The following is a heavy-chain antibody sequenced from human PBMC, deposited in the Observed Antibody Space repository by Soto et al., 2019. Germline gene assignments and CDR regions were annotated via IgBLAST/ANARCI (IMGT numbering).Heavy chain of an antibody. CDR1: GYTLTELS. J-gene: IGHJ4*02. CDR2: FDPEDGET. Sequence: SCKVSGYTLTELSMHWVRQAPGKGLEWMGGFDPEDGETIYAQKFQGRVTMTEDTSTDTAYMELSSLRSEDTDVYYCATGFIAAAAAGYWGQGTLVNVSS. V-gene: IGHV1-24*01. D-gene: IGHD6-13*01. CDR3: ATGFIAAAAAGY.